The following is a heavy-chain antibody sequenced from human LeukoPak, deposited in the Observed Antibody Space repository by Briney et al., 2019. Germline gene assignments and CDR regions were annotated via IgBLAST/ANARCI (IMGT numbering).Heavy chain of an antibody. V-gene: IGHV4-34*01. J-gene: IGHJ4*02. CDR3: ARGRANWDYDFDF. CDR2: ASHAGIT. CDR1: GASFVGRH. Sequence: SETLSLTCAVYGASFVGRHWSWIRQPPGKGLEWLGEASHAGITNYNPSLKSRVSISVDTSKDQFSLKLASVTAADTAIYYRARGRANWDYDFDFWGPGTLVTVSS. D-gene: IGHD1-7*01.